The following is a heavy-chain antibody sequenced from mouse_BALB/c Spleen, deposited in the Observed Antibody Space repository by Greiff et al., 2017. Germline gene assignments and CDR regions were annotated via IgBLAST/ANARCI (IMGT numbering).Heavy chain of an antibody. CDR2: IWSGGST. V-gene: IGHV2-2*02. CDR1: GFSLTSYG. CDR3: ARNYYDYDYAMDY. Sequence: VQLVESGPGLVQPSQSLSITCTVSGFSLTSYGVHWVRQSPGKGLEWLGVIWSGGSTDYNAAFISRLSISKDNSKSQVFFKMNSLQANDTAIYYCARNYYDYDYAMDYWGQGTSVTVSS. D-gene: IGHD2-4*01. J-gene: IGHJ4*01.